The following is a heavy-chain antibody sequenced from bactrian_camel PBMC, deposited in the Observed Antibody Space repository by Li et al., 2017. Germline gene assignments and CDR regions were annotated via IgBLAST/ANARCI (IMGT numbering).Heavy chain of an antibody. D-gene: IGHD1*01. V-gene: IGHV3S53*01. Sequence: HVQLVESGGGSVQARGSLRLTCAISGFRYTSNCVAWFRQTPGREREAVAGISTDGGRTQYADSVKGRFSLSQDHATNTLYLQIDSLKPEDTAMYYCTARRWFCAGDYKPDYWGQGTQVTVS. CDR3: TARRWFCAGDYKPDY. J-gene: IGHJ4*01. CDR1: GFRYTSNC. CDR2: ISTDGGRT.